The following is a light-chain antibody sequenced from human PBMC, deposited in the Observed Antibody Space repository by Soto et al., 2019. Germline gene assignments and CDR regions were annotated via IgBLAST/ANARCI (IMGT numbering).Light chain of an antibody. CDR3: QQYGGSPIT. J-gene: IGKJ5*01. CDR2: GSS. V-gene: IGKV3-20*01. Sequence: EIVLTQSPATLSVSPGERATLSCRASQSVNSNLAWYQQKPGQAPRLLIYGSSSRATGIPDRFSGHGSGTDFTLTISRLEPEDFAVYYCQQYGGSPITFGQGTRLEIK. CDR1: QSVNSN.